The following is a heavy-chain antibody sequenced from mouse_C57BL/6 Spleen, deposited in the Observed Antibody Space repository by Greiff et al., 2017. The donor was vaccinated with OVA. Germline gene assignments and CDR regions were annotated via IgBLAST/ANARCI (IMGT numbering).Heavy chain of an antibody. CDR1: GYTFTSYW. V-gene: IGHV1-69*01. CDR3: ARRDGYYFDY. CDR2: IDPSDSYT. D-gene: IGHD2-3*01. Sequence: QVQLQQPGAELVMPGASVKLSCKASGYTFTSYWMHWVKQRPGQGLEWIGEIDPSDSYTNYNQKFKGKSTLTVDKSSSTACMQLSSLTSEDSAVYYCARRDGYYFDYWGQGTTLTVSS. J-gene: IGHJ2*01.